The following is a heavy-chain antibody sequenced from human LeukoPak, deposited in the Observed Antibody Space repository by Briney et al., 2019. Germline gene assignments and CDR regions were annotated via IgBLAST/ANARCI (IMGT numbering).Heavy chain of an antibody. V-gene: IGHV4-59*01. J-gene: IGHJ4*02. CDR2: VFYIGST. Sequence: SETLSLTCTVSGGSISSYYWSWIRQPPGKGLEWIGYVFYIGSTDYNPSLKSRVTISVDTSKNRFSLKLSSVTAADTAVYYCARGAHYFDYWGQGTLVTVSS. CDR3: ARGAHYFDY. CDR1: GGSISSYY.